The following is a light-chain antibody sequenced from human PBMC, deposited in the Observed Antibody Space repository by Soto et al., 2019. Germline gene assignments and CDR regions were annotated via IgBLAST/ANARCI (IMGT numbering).Light chain of an antibody. CDR1: QSVSSY. Sequence: EIVLTQSPATLSLSPGERATLSCRASQSVSSYLDWYQQKPGQAPRLLIYDASNRATGIPARFSGSGSGTDFTLTSSSLEPEDFAVYYCQQRSNWPPVYTFGQGTKLEIK. V-gene: IGKV3-11*01. CDR2: DAS. CDR3: QQRSNWPPVYT. J-gene: IGKJ2*01.